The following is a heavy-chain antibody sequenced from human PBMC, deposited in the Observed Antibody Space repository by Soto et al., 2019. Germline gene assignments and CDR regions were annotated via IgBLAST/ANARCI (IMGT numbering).Heavy chain of an antibody. CDR3: ARWWSGSRQGFDP. CDR2: IYYSRST. J-gene: IGHJ5*02. V-gene: IGHV4-31*03. D-gene: IGHD3-3*01. CDR1: GGSISSGDYY. Sequence: QVQLQESGPGLVKPSQTLSLTCTVSGGSISSGDYYWSWIRQHPGKGLEWIGYIYYSRSTYYNPSLKSRLTISVDTSKNQFSLKLSSVTAADTAVYYCARWWSGSRQGFDPWGQGTLVTVSS.